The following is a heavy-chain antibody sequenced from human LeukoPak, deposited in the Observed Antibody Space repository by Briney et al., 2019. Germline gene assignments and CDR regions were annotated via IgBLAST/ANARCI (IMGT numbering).Heavy chain of an antibody. CDR2: IYYSGST. Sequence: SETLSLTCTVSGGSISSSSYYWGWIRQPPGKGLEWIGSIYYSGSTYYNPSLKSRVTISVDTSKNQFSLKLSSVTAADTAVYYCARVVSLWYPFGWFDPWGQGTLVTVSS. J-gene: IGHJ5*02. V-gene: IGHV4-39*07. D-gene: IGHD3-10*01. CDR1: GGSISSSSYY. CDR3: ARVVSLWYPFGWFDP.